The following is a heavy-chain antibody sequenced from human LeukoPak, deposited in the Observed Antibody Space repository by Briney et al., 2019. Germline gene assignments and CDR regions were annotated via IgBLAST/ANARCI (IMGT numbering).Heavy chain of an antibody. D-gene: IGHD2-2*01. CDR1: GGSFSGYY. CDR3: ASIVVVPAAAPRDY. CDR2: INHSGST. J-gene: IGHJ4*02. Sequence: PSETLSLTXAVYGGSFSGYYWSWIRQPPGKGLEWIGEINHSGSTNYNPSLKSRVTISVDTSKNQFSLKLSSVTAADTAVYYCASIVVVPAAAPRDYWGQGTLVTVSS. V-gene: IGHV4-34*01.